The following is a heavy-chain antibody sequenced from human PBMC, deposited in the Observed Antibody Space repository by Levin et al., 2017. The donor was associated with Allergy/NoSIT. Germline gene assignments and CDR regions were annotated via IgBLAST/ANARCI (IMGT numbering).Heavy chain of an antibody. CDR1: GFSVSRYW. V-gene: IGHV3-74*01. Sequence: GGSLRLSCAASGFSVSRYWMHWVRQAPGKGLAWVSRINEDGSTINYADSVEGRFTISRDTATNTLYLQMNSLRVEDTAVYYCTRDTFGVDDYWGQGTMVTVSS. J-gene: IGHJ4*02. CDR3: TRDTFGVDDY. CDR2: INEDGSTI. D-gene: IGHD3-3*01.